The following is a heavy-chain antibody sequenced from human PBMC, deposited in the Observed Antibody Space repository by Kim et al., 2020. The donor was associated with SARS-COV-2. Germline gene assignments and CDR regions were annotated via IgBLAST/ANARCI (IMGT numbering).Heavy chain of an antibody. J-gene: IGHJ4*02. CDR2: IIPIFGTA. D-gene: IGHD6-19*01. V-gene: IGHV1-69*13. Sequence: SVKVSCKASGGTFSSYAISWVRQAPGQGLEWMGGIIPIFGTANYAQKFQGRVTITADESTSTAYMELSSLRSEDTAVYYCARFSRSGWYPFDYWGQGTLVPVSA. CDR1: GGTFSSYA. CDR3: ARFSRSGWYPFDY.